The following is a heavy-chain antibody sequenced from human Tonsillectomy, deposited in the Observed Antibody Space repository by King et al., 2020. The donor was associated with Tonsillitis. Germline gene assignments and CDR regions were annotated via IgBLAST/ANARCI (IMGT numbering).Heavy chain of an antibody. D-gene: IGHD5-18*01. CDR2: LSYDGANK. CDR1: GVKFSTYG. J-gene: IGHJ4*02. Sequence: VQLVESGGGVVPPGRSLRLSCAASGVKFSTYGMHWVLQVPGKGLEGVAVLSYDGANKYYADSVKGRFTISRETSKNTLYLKMSSLRPEDTAVYYCAKDRAGYGLRGYFDYWGQGTLVTVSS. V-gene: IGHV3-30*18. CDR3: AKDRAGYGLRGYFDY.